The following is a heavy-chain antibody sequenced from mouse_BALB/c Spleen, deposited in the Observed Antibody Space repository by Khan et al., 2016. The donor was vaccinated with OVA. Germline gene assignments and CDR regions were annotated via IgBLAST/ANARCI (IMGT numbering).Heavy chain of an antibody. CDR3: ARYYGNYGWYFDV. D-gene: IGHD2-1*01. V-gene: IGHV2-9*02. CDR2: IWTGGST. J-gene: IGHJ1*01. Sequence: QVQLKQSGPGLVAPSQCLSITCTVSGFSLTSYCVHWVRQPPGKGLEWLGVIWTGGSTNYYSALMSRLSISKDNSKSQDFLKMISLQTDDAAMYYCARYYGNYGWYFDVWGEGTTVTVSS. CDR1: GFSLTSYC.